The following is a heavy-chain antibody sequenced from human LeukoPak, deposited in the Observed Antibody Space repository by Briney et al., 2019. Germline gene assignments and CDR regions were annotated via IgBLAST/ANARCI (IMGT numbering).Heavy chain of an antibody. CDR1: GFSLSTSGLA. Sequence: SGPTLVKPTQTLTLTCTFSGFSLSTSGLAVSCTRQPPGKALEWLALIYWDDDKRYSPSLKSRLTITKDTSKNQVVLTMTNMDPVDTATYYCALFGESYYWGQGTLVTVSS. CDR3: ALFGESYY. D-gene: IGHD3-10*01. CDR2: IYWDDDK. V-gene: IGHV2-5*02. J-gene: IGHJ4*02.